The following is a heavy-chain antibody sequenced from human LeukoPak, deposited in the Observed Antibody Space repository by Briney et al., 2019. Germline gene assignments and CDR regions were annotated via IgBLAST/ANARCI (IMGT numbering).Heavy chain of an antibody. CDR1: GYTFTGYY. D-gene: IGHD6-13*01. CDR3: ARVGLVSSSWYYDY. Sequence: ASVKVSCKASGYTFTGYYMHWVRQAPGQGLEWMGWINPNSGGTNYAQKFQGRVTMTRDTPISTAYMELSRLRSDDTAVYYCARVGLVSSSWYYDYWGQGTLATVSS. J-gene: IGHJ4*02. CDR2: INPNSGGT. V-gene: IGHV1-2*02.